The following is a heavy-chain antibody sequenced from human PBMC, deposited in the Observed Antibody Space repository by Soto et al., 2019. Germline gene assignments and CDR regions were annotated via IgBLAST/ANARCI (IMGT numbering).Heavy chain of an antibody. D-gene: IGHD3-3*01. J-gene: IGHJ3*02. CDR1: AGLNFDRSW. V-gene: IGHV3-7*05. CDR2: IKQDGREK. Sequence: EVQLVESGGDLVQPGGSLRLSCVATAGLNFDRSWINWVRQAPGEGLEWVANIKQDGREKNYVDSVAGRFTISRDNARSSLYLQMNSLRGEDTAVYYCAREPRFWTGITEAFDIWGPGTMVTVSS. CDR3: AREPRFWTGITEAFDI.